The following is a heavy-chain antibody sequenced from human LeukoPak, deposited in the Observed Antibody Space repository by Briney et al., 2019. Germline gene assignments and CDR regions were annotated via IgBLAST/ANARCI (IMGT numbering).Heavy chain of an antibody. CDR2: IYYSGST. Sequence: SETLSLTCTVSGGSISSYYWSWIRQPPGKGLEWIGYIYYSGSTNYNPSLKSRVTISVDTSKNQFSLKLSSVTAADTAVYYCARDSTTATRRWLAFYYYYMDVWGKGTTVTVSS. D-gene: IGHD4-11*01. J-gene: IGHJ6*03. CDR3: ARDSTTATRRWLAFYYYYMDV. CDR1: GGSISSYY. V-gene: IGHV4-59*01.